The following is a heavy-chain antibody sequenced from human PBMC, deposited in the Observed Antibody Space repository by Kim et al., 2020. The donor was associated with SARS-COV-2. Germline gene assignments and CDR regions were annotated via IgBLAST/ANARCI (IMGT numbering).Heavy chain of an antibody. CDR1: GFTFSSYS. CDR2: ISSSSSTI. CDR3: ASPVTRGYSYGWYGIDV. J-gene: IGHJ6*02. Sequence: GGSLRLSCAASGFTFSSYSMNWVRQAPGKGLEWVSFISSSSSTIYYADSVKGRFTISRDNAKNSLYLQMNSLRAEDTAVYYCASPVTRGYSYGWYGIDVWGRGTTVTVSS. V-gene: IGHV3-48*01. D-gene: IGHD5-18*01.